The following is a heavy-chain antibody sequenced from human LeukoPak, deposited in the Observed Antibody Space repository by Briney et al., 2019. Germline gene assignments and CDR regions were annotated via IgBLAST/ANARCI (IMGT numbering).Heavy chain of an antibody. V-gene: IGHV3-23*01. CDR1: GFTFSSYA. Sequence: AGGSLILSCAASGFTFSSYAMSWVRQAPGKGLEWVSAISGSGGSTYYADSVKGRFTISRDNSKNTLYLQMNSLRAEDTAVYYCAKDRRFGRDGYNWYDYWGQGTLVTVSS. CDR2: ISGSGGST. CDR3: AKDRRFGRDGYNWYDY. J-gene: IGHJ4*02. D-gene: IGHD5-24*01.